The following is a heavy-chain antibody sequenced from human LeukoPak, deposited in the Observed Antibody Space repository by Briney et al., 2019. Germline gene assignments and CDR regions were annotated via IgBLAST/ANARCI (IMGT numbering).Heavy chain of an antibody. CDR1: AYTFTGYY. CDR2: INPNSGGT. Sequence: ASVKVSCKASAYTFTGYYIHWVRQAPGQGLEWMGWINPNSGGTNLAQKFQGRVTMTRDTAISTAYMELRRLRSDDTAVYYCARVTGYMIEDYFDYWGQGTLVTVSS. J-gene: IGHJ4*02. CDR3: ARVTGYMIEDYFDY. V-gene: IGHV1-2*02. D-gene: IGHD3-22*01.